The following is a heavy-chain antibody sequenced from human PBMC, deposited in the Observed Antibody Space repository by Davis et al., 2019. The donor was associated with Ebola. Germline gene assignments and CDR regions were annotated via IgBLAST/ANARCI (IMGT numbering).Heavy chain of an antibody. CDR2: IHHSGST. J-gene: IGHJ4*02. V-gene: IGHV4-34*01. Sequence: MPSETLSLTCAVYGGSFSGYYWSWIRQPPGKGLEWIGEIHHSGSTNYNPSLKSRVTISVDTSKNQFSLKLSSVTAADTAVYYCARGPTVLLWFGETMGFDYWGQGTLVTVSS. CDR3: ARGPTVLLWFGETMGFDY. D-gene: IGHD3-10*01. CDR1: GGSFSGYY.